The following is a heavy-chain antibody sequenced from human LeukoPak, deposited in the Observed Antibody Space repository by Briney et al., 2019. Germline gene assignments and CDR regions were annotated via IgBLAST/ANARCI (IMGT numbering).Heavy chain of an antibody. CDR1: GFTFSSYS. CDR3: AKDTPIAVAGHYYYYGMDV. D-gene: IGHD6-19*01. J-gene: IGHJ6*02. CDR2: ISSSSSYI. Sequence: GGSLRLSCAASGFTFSSYSMNWVRQAPGKGLEWVSSISSSSSYIYYADSVKGRFTISRDNAKNTLYLQMNSLRAEDTAVYYCAKDTPIAVAGHYYYYGMDVWGQGTTVTVSS. V-gene: IGHV3-21*04.